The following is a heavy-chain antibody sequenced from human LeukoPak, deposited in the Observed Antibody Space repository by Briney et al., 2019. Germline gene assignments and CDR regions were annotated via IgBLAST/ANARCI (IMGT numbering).Heavy chain of an antibody. V-gene: IGHV3-15*01. J-gene: IGHJ4*02. CDR1: GFTFNSYA. Sequence: GGSLRLSCAASGFTFNSYAMSWVRQAPGKGLEWVGRIKSKTDGGTTDYAAPVKGRFTISRDDSKSTLYLQMNSLKTEDTAVYYCITDRWGADYWGQGTLVTVSS. CDR2: IKSKTDGGTT. CDR3: ITDRWGADY. D-gene: IGHD1-26*01.